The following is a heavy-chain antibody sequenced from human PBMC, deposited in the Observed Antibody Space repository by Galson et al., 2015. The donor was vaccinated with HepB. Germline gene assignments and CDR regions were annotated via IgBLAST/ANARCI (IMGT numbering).Heavy chain of an antibody. CDR1: GYTFTTYN. CDR3: ARGFYFDSSAYYSAWFDP. Sequence: SVKVSCKASGYTFTTYNINWVRQATGQGLEWMGWMNPDTGNTAYAQKFQGRVTMTGNISRSTAYMELSSLRSEDTAIYYCARGFYFDSSAYYSAWFDPWGQGTLVTVSS. CDR2: MNPDTGNT. J-gene: IGHJ5*02. V-gene: IGHV1-8*01. D-gene: IGHD3-22*01.